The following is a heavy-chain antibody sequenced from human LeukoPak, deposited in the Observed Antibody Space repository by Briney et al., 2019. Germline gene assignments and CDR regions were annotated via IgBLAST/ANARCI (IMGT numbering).Heavy chain of an antibody. CDR2: ISNKGGTT. CDR3: VKCGTWADFDC. J-gene: IGHJ4*02. V-gene: IGHV3-64D*09. D-gene: IGHD1-26*01. Sequence: PGGSLRLSCSASGFTFSSYSMHWVRQAPGKGLEYVSGISNKGGTTYYADSVKGRFTISRDHSKNTLHLQISSLNADDTAGYYCVKCGTWADFDCWGEGTLVAVCS. CDR1: GFTFSSYS.